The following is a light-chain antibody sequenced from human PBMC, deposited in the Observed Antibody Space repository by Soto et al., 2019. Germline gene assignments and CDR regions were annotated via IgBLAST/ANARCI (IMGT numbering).Light chain of an antibody. CDR2: EVS. J-gene: IGLJ1*01. CDR1: SSDIGDYNF. V-gene: IGLV2-14*01. CDR3: SSYKYDTVIPFV. Sequence: QSVLTQPASVSGSPGQSISISCTGTSSDIGDYNFVSWYQHHPGKPPKVIIYEVSNRPSGVSHRFAGSKSGNTASPTISGLQAEDEADYYCSSYKYDTVIPFVFGSGTKVTVL.